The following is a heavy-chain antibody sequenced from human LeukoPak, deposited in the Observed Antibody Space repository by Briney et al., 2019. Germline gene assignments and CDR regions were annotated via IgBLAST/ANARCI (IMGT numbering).Heavy chain of an antibody. V-gene: IGHV4-59*13. Sequence: SETLSLTCTVSSGSISSYYWSWIRQTPGKELEWIGYIYYSGTTNYNPSLNSRVTISLDASNKELSLTLRSVTAEDTAVYYCARAPGTTFDYWGHGNMVTVSS. CDR2: IYYSGTT. J-gene: IGHJ4*01. CDR1: SGSISSYY. D-gene: IGHD4-17*01. CDR3: ARAPGTTFDY.